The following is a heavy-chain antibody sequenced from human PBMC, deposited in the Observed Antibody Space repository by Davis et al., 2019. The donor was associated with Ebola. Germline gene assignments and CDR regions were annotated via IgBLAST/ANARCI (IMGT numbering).Heavy chain of an antibody. CDR2: IYSGGST. D-gene: IGHD2-2*01. CDR3: ARVYYALNYFDY. V-gene: IGHV3-66*01. Sequence: GESLKISCAASGFTVSSNYMSWVRQAPGKGLEWVSVIYSGGSTYYADSVKGRFTISRDNSKNKLYLQMNSLRAEDTAVYYCARVYYALNYFDYWGQGTLVTVSS. CDR1: GFTVSSNY. J-gene: IGHJ4*02.